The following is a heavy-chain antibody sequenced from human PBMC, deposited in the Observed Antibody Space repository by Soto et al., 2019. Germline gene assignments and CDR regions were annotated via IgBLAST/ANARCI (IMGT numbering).Heavy chain of an antibody. CDR2: IIPILGIA. J-gene: IGHJ2*01. Sequence: QVQLVQSGAEVKKPGSSVKVSCKASGGTFSSYTISWVRQAPGQGLEWMGRIIPILGIANYAQKFQGRVTITADKSTSTAYMELSSLRSEDTAVYYCARLAGGGTWYFDLWGRGTLVTVSS. D-gene: IGHD3-16*01. CDR1: GGTFSSYT. V-gene: IGHV1-69*02. CDR3: ARLAGGGTWYFDL.